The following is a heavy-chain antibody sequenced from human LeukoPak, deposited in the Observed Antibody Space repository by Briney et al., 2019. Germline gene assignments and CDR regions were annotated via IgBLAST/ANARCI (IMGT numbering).Heavy chain of an antibody. Sequence: GGSLRLSCAASGFTFSSYEMNWVRQAPGKGLEWVSYISSSGSTIYYADSVKGRFTISRDNAKNSLYLQMNSLRAEDTAVYYCARDQGSGKLDYWGQGTLVTVSS. J-gene: IGHJ4*02. CDR1: GFTFSSYE. D-gene: IGHD1-26*01. V-gene: IGHV3-48*03. CDR2: ISSSGSTI. CDR3: ARDQGSGKLDY.